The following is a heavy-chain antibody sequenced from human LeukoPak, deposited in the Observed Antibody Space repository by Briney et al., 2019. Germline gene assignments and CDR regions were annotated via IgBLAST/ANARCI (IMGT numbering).Heavy chain of an antibody. D-gene: IGHD3-22*01. V-gene: IGHV3-33*01. CDR1: GFTFSTYG. Sequence: GGSLRLSCAASGFTFSTYGMHWVRQAPGKGLEWVAVIWYDGNNKYYADSVKGRFTISRDNSKNTLYLQINSLRAEDTAVYYCARAYRDDTSGYYYVPFDYWGQGTLVTVSS. CDR3: ARAYRDDTSGYYYVPFDY. J-gene: IGHJ4*02. CDR2: IWYDGNNK.